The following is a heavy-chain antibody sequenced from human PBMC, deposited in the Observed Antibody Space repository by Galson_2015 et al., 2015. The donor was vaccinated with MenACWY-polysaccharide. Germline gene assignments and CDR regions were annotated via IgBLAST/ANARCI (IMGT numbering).Heavy chain of an antibody. D-gene: IGHD3-16*01. CDR2: FHYRGIT. J-gene: IGHJ4*02. CDR3: ARSYAPEWYPLCY. Sequence: SETLSLTCTVSGVPIKTDYYWGWIRQPLGKGLEWIGSFHYRGITNYNPALMSRSTISFDTSSNQFSLRLSPATAADTAVYYCARSYAPEWYPLCYWGQGILVTVSS. CDR1: GVPIKTDYY. V-gene: IGHV4-39*01.